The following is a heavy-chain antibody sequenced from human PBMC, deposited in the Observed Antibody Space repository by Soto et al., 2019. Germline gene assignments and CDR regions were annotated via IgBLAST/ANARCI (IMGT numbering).Heavy chain of an antibody. J-gene: IGHJ4*02. CDR2: LYLNGNT. D-gene: IGHD1-26*01. CDR1: GASITTYA. CDR3: AGGPYSDAYYVVDY. V-gene: IGHV4-4*07. Sequence: QVQLQESGPGLVKPSETLSLTCTVSGASITTYAWSWIRQPAGKGLEWLGRLYLNGNTNYNPSFKSRLTMSPDMSKNQFSLRLSSVTAADTAVYYCAGGPYSDAYYVVDYWGQGTLVTVSS.